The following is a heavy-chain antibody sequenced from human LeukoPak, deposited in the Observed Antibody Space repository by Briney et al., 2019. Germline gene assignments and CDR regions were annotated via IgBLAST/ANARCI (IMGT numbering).Heavy chain of an antibody. V-gene: IGHV4-30-4*01. J-gene: IGHJ4*02. CDR1: GGSISSGDYY. Sequence: SETLSLTCTVSGGSISSGDYYWSWLRQPPGKGLDWFGYIYDSGSTYYNPSLKSRITISVYTSNNQFSLKLSSVNAAATDVYYCARESVITTLWVSYYFDYWGQGNLVNVSS. CDR2: IYDSGST. CDR3: ARESVITTLWVSYYFDY. D-gene: IGHD3-22*01.